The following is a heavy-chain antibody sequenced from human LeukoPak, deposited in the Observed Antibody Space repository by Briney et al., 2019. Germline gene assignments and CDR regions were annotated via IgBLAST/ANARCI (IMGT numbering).Heavy chain of an antibody. J-gene: IGHJ4*02. CDR2: VWYDGSNK. CDR1: GFTFSYYG. Sequence: GRSLRLSCAASGFTFSYYGMHWVRQAPGKGLEWVAVVWYDGSNKYCADSVKGRFTISRDNSKNTLYLQMNSLRAEDTAVYYCARVGYLEYWGQGTLLTVSS. CDR3: ARVGYLEY. V-gene: IGHV3-33*01.